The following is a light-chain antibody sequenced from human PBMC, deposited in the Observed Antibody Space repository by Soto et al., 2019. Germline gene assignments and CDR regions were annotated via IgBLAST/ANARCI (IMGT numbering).Light chain of an antibody. CDR2: EVN. J-gene: IGLJ1*01. CDR1: SSDVGDYNY. CDR3: LAYAGRNTVCPYV. V-gene: IGLV2-8*01. Sequence: QSVLTQPPSASGSPGQSVTISCTGTSSDVGDYNYVSWYQHHPGKAPKLMIYEVNKRPSGVPDRFSDSKSGNPDSLTVSGLQAEDEHDSYSLAYAGRNTVCPYVCGTETEHNVL.